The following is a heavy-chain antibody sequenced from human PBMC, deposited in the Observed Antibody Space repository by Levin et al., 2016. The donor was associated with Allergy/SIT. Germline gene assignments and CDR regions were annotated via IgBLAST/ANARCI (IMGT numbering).Heavy chain of an antibody. CDR2: IYYSGST. J-gene: IGHJ6*01. CDR3: ARGNWTGEILYYYYGMDV. Sequence: SETLSLTCTVSGGSISSYYWSWIRQPPGKGLEWIGYIYYSGSTNYNPSLKSRVTISVDTSKNQFSLKLSSVTAADTAVYYCARGNWTGEILYYYYGMDVWGQGTTVTVSS. CDR1: GGSISSYY. V-gene: IGHV4-59*01. D-gene: IGHD1-26*01.